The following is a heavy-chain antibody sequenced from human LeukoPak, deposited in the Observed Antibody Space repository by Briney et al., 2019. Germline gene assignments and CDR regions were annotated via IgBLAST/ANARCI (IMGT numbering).Heavy chain of an antibody. CDR2: MNPNRGNT. CDR3: ASQQQLGHNWFDP. CDR1: GYTFTNYG. J-gene: IGHJ5*02. D-gene: IGHD6-13*01. V-gene: IGHV1-8*02. Sequence: ASVKVSCKASGYTFTNYGISWVRQATGQGLEWMGWMNPNRGNTGYAQKFQGRVTMTRNTSINTAYMEVSSLRSEDTAVYYCASQQQLGHNWFDPWGQGTLVTVSS.